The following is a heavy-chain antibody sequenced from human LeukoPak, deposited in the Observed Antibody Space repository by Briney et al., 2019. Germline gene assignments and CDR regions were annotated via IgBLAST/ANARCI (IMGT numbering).Heavy chain of an antibody. CDR2: IYHSGST. V-gene: IGHV4-4*02. J-gene: IGHJ4*02. D-gene: IGHD1-7*01. Sequence: PSGTLSLTCAVSGGSISSSNWGNWVRQPPGKGLEWIGEIYHSGSTNYNPSLKSRVTISVDKSKNQFSLKLSSVTAADTAVYYCARTQTGNYPNFDYWGQGTLVTVSS. CDR3: ARTQTGNYPNFDY. CDR1: GGSISSSNW.